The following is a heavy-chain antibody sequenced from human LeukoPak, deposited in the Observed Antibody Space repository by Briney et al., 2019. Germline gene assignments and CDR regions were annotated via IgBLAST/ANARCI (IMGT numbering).Heavy chain of an antibody. CDR1: GGSISSYY. Sequence: SETLSLTCTVSGGSISSYYWSWIRQPPGKGLEWIGYIYYSGSTNYNPSLKSRVTISVDTSKNQFSLNLSSVTAADTAVYYCARMKPDYYYYYMDVWGKGTTVTISS. CDR3: ARMKPDYYYYYMDV. J-gene: IGHJ6*03. CDR2: IYYSGST. V-gene: IGHV4-59*01.